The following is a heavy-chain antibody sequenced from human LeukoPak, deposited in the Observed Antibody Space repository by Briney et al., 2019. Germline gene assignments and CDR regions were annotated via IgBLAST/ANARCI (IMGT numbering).Heavy chain of an antibody. V-gene: IGHV3-48*04. CDR1: GFTFRGYS. Sequence: GGSLRLSVEASGFTFRGYSMNGVPLASGKGLEGVSYISSGGTTIYYADSVKGRFTISRDDAKNSLYLQMNSLRAEDTAVYYCAREGQIRFPPFDYWGQGTLVTVSS. CDR3: AREGQIRFPPFDY. J-gene: IGHJ4*02. D-gene: IGHD4-17*01. CDR2: ISSGGTTI.